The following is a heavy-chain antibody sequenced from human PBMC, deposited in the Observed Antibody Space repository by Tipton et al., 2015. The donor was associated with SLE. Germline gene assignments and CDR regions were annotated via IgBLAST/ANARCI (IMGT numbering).Heavy chain of an antibody. CDR3: ARGDIAAVVDY. Sequence: TLSLTCAVYGGSFIGYYWSWIRQPPGKGLEWIGEINHSGSANYNPSLKSRVTISVDTTQNQLSLKLSSVTAADTAVYFCARGDIAAVVDYWGQGTLVTVSS. D-gene: IGHD6-13*01. CDR2: INHSGSA. CDR1: GGSFIGYY. J-gene: IGHJ4*02. V-gene: IGHV4-34*01.